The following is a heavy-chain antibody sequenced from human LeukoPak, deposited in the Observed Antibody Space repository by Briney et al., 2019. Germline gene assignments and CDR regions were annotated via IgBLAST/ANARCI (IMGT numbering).Heavy chain of an antibody. D-gene: IGHD1-26*01. Sequence: HAGGSLRLSCAASGFTFGDYAMIWVRQAPGKGLEWVSAIGASSGTTYYTDSVKGRFTISKDNSRNTLYLQMNSLRVEDTAVYYCARHLGGSSKGFDYWGQGTLVTVSS. J-gene: IGHJ4*02. CDR3: ARHLGGSSKGFDY. V-gene: IGHV3-23*01. CDR1: GFTFGDYA. CDR2: IGASSGTT.